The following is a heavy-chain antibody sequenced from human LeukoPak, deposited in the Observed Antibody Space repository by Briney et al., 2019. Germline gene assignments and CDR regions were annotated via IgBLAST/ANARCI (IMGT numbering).Heavy chain of an antibody. D-gene: IGHD3-22*01. Sequence: ASVKVSCKASGYTFTGYYMHWVRQAPGQGLEWMGWINPNSGGANYAQKFQGRVTMSRDTSISTAYMELSRLRSDDTAVYYCARSPFPYDSSGYPLPDYWGQGTLVTVSS. V-gene: IGHV1-2*02. CDR1: GYTFTGYY. CDR3: ARSPFPYDSSGYPLPDY. J-gene: IGHJ4*02. CDR2: INPNSGGA.